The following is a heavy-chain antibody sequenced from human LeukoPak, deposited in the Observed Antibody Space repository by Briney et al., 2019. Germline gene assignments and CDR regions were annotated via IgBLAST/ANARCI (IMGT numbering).Heavy chain of an antibody. CDR1: GYIFTGYY. CDR2: MNPNSGNT. Sequence: GASAKVSCKASGYIFTGYYMHWVRQATGQGLEWMGWMNPNSGNTGYAQKFQGRVTMTRNTSISTAYMELSSLRAEDTAVYYCARDNIAVAVGFDYWGQGTLVTVSS. V-gene: IGHV1-8*02. CDR3: ARDNIAVAVGFDY. D-gene: IGHD6-19*01. J-gene: IGHJ4*02.